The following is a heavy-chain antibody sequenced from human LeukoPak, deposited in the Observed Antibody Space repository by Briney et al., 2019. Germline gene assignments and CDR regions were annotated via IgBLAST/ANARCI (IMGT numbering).Heavy chain of an antibody. CDR1: GFTFDDYG. CDR3: ARTPPTRKIAVAGTRRENYFDY. D-gene: IGHD6-19*01. CDR2: INWNGGST. J-gene: IGHJ4*02. V-gene: IGHV3-20*04. Sequence: PGGSLRLSCAASGFTFDDYGMSWVRQAPGKGLEWVSGINWNGGSTGYADSAKGRFTISRDNAKNSLYLQMNSLRAEDTALYYCARTPPTRKIAVAGTRRENYFDYWGQGTLVTVSS.